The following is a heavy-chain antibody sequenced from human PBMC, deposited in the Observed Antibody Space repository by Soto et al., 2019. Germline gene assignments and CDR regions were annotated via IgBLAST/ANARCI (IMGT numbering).Heavy chain of an antibody. Sequence: ASVKVSCKASGGTFSSYAISWVRQAPGQGLEWMGGIIPIFGTANYAQKFQGRVTITADESTSTAYMELSSLRSEDTAVYYCARASRLEVDGQGLNWFDPWGQGTLATVSS. V-gene: IGHV1-69*13. D-gene: IGHD6-19*01. J-gene: IGHJ5*02. CDR3: ARASRLEVDGQGLNWFDP. CDR2: IIPIFGTA. CDR1: GGTFSSYA.